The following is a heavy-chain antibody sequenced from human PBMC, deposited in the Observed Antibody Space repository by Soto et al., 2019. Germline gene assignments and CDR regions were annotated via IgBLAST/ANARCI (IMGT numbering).Heavy chain of an antibody. CDR1: GFTFSSYG. CDR2: IWYDGSNK. V-gene: IGHV3-33*01. Sequence: QVQLVESGGGVVQPGRSLRLSCAASGFTFSSYGRHWVRQAPGKGLEWVSVIWYDGSNKYYADFVKGRFTISRDNSKNTLYLQMNSLRAEDTAVYYCASRSPALDYWGQGTLVTVSS. CDR3: ASRSPALDY. J-gene: IGHJ4*02. D-gene: IGHD2-2*01.